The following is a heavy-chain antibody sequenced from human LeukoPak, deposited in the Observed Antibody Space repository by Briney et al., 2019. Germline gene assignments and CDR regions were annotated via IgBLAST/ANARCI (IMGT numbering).Heavy chain of an antibody. CDR3: ARVEYYYGSGSYYKALNWFDP. J-gene: IGHJ5*02. CDR2: ISAYNGNT. D-gene: IGHD3-10*01. V-gene: IGHV1-18*01. CDR1: GYTFTSYG. Sequence: ASVKVSCKASGYTFTSYGISWVRQAPGQGLEWMGWISAYNGNTNYAQKLQGRVTMTTDTSTSTAYMELRSLRSDDTAVYYCARVEYYYGSGSYYKALNWFDPWGQGTLVTVSS.